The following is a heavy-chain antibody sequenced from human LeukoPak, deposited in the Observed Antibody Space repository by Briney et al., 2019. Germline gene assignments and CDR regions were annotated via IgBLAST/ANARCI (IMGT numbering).Heavy chain of an antibody. CDR2: INQDGSEK. Sequence: GGSLRLSCAASGFTLSNYWMSWVRQAPGKGLEWVANINQDGSEKYYVDSVKGRFAISRDNARNSLYLQMNSLRAEDTAVYYCARYGNGAWLAHYSFDMWGQGTMVTVSS. J-gene: IGHJ3*02. CDR1: GFTLSNYW. CDR3: ARYGNGAWLAHYSFDM. D-gene: IGHD6-19*01. V-gene: IGHV3-7*01.